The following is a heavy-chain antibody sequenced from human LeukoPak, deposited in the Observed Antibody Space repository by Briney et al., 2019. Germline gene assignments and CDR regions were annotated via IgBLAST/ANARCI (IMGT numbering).Heavy chain of an antibody. CDR3: AKDMSYGELGDAFDI. Sequence: PGGSLRLSCAASGFTFDDYAMHWVRQAPGKGLEWVSGISWNSGSIGYADSVKGRFTISRDNAKNSLYLQMNSLRAEDTALYYCAKDMSYGELGDAFDIWGQGTMVTVSS. CDR2: ISWNSGSI. J-gene: IGHJ3*02. V-gene: IGHV3-9*01. CDR1: GFTFDDYA. D-gene: IGHD4-17*01.